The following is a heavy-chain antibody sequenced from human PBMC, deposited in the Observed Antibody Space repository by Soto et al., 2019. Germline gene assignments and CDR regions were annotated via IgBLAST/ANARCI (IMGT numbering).Heavy chain of an antibody. CDR3: ARDPYSGYEDWYFDL. V-gene: IGHV3-33*01. CDR2: IWYDGSNK. Sequence: QAQLVESGGGVVQPGRSLRLSCAASGFTFSSYGMHWVRQAPGKGLEWVAVIWYDGSNKYYADSVKGRFTISRDNSKNTLYLQMNSLRAEDTAVYYCARDPYSGYEDWYFDLWGRGTLVTVSS. D-gene: IGHD5-12*01. J-gene: IGHJ2*01. CDR1: GFTFSSYG.